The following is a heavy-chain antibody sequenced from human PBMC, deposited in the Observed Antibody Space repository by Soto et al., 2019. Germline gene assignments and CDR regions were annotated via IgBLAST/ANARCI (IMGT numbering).Heavy chain of an antibody. CDR3: ARVALYGAGIRGHFDY. V-gene: IGHV1-69*13. D-gene: IGHD6-19*01. CDR1: GGTFSSYA. CDR2: IIPIFGTA. J-gene: IGHJ4*02. Sequence: ASVKVSCKASGGTFSSYAISWVRQAPGQGLEWMGGIIPIFGTANYAQKFQGRVTITADESTSTAYMELSSLRSEDTAVYYCARVALYGAGIRGHFDYWGQGTLVTVSS.